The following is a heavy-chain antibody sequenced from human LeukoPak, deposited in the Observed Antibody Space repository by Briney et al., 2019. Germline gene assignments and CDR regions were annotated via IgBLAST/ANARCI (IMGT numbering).Heavy chain of an antibody. CDR3: ASAYYDILGGHFDY. J-gene: IGHJ4*02. V-gene: IGHV4-4*07. CDR1: GGSISSYY. CDR2: IYTSGST. D-gene: IGHD3-9*01. Sequence: SETLSLTCTVSGGSISSYYWSWIRQPAGKGLEWIGRIYTSGSTNYNPSLKSRVTMSVDTSKNQFSLKLSSVTAADTAVYYCASAYYDILGGHFDYWGQGTLVTVSS.